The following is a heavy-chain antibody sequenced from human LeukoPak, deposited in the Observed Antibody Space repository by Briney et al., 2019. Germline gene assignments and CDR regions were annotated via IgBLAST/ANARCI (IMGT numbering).Heavy chain of an antibody. Sequence: SETLSLTCPVSVGSISSNYWSWIRPPPRKGLEWIGYIYNSGSTNYNPSLKRRVTISIDTSKNQFSLKLPSVTAADTAVYYCARHGRYDAFDIWGRGTMVTVSS. V-gene: IGHV4-59*08. CDR1: VGSISSNY. CDR2: IYNSGST. D-gene: IGHD1-26*01. J-gene: IGHJ3*02. CDR3: ARHGRYDAFDI.